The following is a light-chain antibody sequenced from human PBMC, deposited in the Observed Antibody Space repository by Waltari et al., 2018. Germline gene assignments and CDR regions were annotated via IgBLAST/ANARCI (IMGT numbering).Light chain of an antibody. J-gene: IGLJ3*02. CDR3: SSSAVTSVL. Sequence: HSALTQPPSASGSPGQSVTISCSGISSDVGEDTYVSWYQQRPGNAPKLITYDSIKRPSGVLRRFSGSKSADTASLTVSGLLPEDEANYYCSSSAVTSVLFGGGTKLTV. CDR2: DSI. CDR1: SSDVGEDTY. V-gene: IGLV2-8*01.